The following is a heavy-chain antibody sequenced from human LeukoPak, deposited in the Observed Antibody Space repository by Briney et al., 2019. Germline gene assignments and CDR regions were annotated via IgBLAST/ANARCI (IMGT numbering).Heavy chain of an antibody. CDR1: GFLLSTFW. CDR2: ISSDGSST. CDR3: AGSNYCDSTGYYEDAFDI. D-gene: IGHD3-22*01. J-gene: IGHJ3*02. Sequence: GGPLSLSRAPSGFLLSTFWMPRVRQAAGQGLVCVSRISSDGSSTSYADYVKGRFSSSRDNAKNTLYLQINSLRAEDTAVYYCAGSNYCDSTGYYEDAFDIWGQGAMVTVSS. V-gene: IGHV3-74*01.